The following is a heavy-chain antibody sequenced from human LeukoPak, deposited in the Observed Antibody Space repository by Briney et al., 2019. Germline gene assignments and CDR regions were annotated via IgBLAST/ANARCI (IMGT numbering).Heavy chain of an antibody. CDR2: MNPNSGNT. D-gene: IGHD3-10*01. V-gene: IGHV1-8*03. CDR1: GGTFSSYA. J-gene: IGHJ3*02. CDR3: AKSEVGYYGSGDAFDI. Sequence: ASVKVSCKASGGTFSSYAISWVRQAPGQGLEWMGWMNPNSGNTGYAQKFQGRVTITRNTSISTAYMELSSLRSEDTAVYYCAKSEVGYYGSGDAFDIWGQGTMVTVSS.